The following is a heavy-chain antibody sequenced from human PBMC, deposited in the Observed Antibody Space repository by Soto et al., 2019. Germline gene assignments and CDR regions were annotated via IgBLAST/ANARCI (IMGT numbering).Heavy chain of an antibody. CDR3: ARVVYDFWSGYYSNGYYYYMDV. J-gene: IGHJ6*03. V-gene: IGHV1-8*01. CDR2: MNPNSGNT. CDR1: GYTFTSYY. Sequence: ASVKXSCKASGYTFTSYYINWVRQATGQGLEWMGWMNPNSGNTGYAQKFQGRVTMTRNTSISTAYMELSSLRSEDTAVYYCARVVYDFWSGYYSNGYYYYMDVWGKGTTVTVSS. D-gene: IGHD3-3*01.